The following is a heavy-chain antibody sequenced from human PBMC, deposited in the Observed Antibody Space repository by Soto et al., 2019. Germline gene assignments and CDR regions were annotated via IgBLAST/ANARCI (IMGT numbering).Heavy chain of an antibody. CDR2: TRNKANSYTR. D-gene: IGHD2-15*01. CDR1: GFTLSDHY. V-gene: IGHV3-72*01. J-gene: IGHJ4*02. CDR3: ARVYCSGGSCYSGDY. Sequence: PGGSLRLSCAASGFTLSDHYMDWVRQAPGKGLEWVGRTRNKANSYTREYAASVKGRFTISRDDSKNSVYLQMNSLKTEDTAVYYCARVYCSGGSCYSGDYWGQGTLVTVSS.